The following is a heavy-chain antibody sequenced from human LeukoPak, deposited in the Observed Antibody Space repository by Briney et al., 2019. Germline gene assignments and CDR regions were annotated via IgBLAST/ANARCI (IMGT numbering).Heavy chain of an antibody. D-gene: IGHD3-22*01. CDR1: GGSFSGYY. V-gene: IGHV4-34*01. Sequence: SETLSLTCAVYGGSFSGYYWSWIRQPPGKGLEWIGEINHSGSTNYNPSLKSRVTISVDTSKNQFSLKLSSVTAADTAVYYCAGFHTYYYDTDYWGQGTLVTVSS. CDR3: AGFHTYYYDTDY. CDR2: INHSGST. J-gene: IGHJ4*02.